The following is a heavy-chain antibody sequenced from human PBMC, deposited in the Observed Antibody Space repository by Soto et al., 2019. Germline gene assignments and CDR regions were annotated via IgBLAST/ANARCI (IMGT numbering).Heavy chain of an antibody. J-gene: IGHJ4*02. D-gene: IGHD3-10*01. CDR3: AKVGSGSKSNLTTFDY. V-gene: IGHV3-23*01. CDR2: ISGSGGST. Sequence: GGSLRLSCAASGFTFSSYAMSWVRQAPGKGLEWVSAISGSGGSTYYADSVKGRFTISRDNSKNTLYLQMNSLRAEDTAVYYCAKVGSGSKSNLTTFDYWGQGTLVTVST. CDR1: GFTFSSYA.